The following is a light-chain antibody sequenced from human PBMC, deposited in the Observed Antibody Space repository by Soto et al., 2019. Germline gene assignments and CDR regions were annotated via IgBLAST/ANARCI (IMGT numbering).Light chain of an antibody. CDR3: QHFDDSLT. Sequence: EVVLTQSPGTLSLSPGERATLSCRASQSVDSSTLAWYQQKPGQAPRLLISGASKRATGTPDRFCGSGSGTDFTLTISRLEPEDFAVYYCQHFDDSLTFGGGTKVEIK. CDR2: GAS. V-gene: IGKV3-20*01. CDR1: QSVDSST. J-gene: IGKJ4*01.